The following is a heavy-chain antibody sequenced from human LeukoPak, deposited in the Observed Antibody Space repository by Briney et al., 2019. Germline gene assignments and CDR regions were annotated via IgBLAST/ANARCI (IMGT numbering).Heavy chain of an antibody. Sequence: SVKVSCKASGGTFSSYAISWVRQAPGQGLEWMGGIIPIFDTANYAQKFQGRVTITADESTSTAYMELSSLRSEDTAVYYCARADYSNYNFDYWGQGTLVTVSS. V-gene: IGHV1-69*13. CDR2: IIPIFDTA. D-gene: IGHD4-11*01. CDR1: GGTFSSYA. J-gene: IGHJ4*02. CDR3: ARADYSNYNFDY.